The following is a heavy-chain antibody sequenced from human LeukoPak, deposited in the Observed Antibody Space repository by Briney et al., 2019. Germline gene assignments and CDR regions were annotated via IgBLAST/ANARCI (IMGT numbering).Heavy chain of an antibody. CDR1: GFTFRSYA. D-gene: IGHD2-2*01. J-gene: IGHJ4*02. CDR3: AKRRYCTSTSCHDFDY. V-gene: IGHV3-23*01. CDR2: ISADGDST. Sequence: GGSLTLSCAASGFTFRSYAMNWLRQAPGKGREWVSAISADGDSTYYADSVKGRFTISSDNSKSTLYLQMNGLRPGDTAVYYCAKRRYCTSTSCHDFDYWGQGTLVTVSS.